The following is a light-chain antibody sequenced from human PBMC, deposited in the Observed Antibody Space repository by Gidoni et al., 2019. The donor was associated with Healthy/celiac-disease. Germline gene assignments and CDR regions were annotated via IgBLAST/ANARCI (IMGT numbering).Light chain of an antibody. CDR1: QSVSSSY. Sequence: EIVLTQSPGTLSLSPGERATLSCRASQSVSSSYLAWYQQKPGQAHRLLIYGASSRATGIPDRFSGSGSGTDFTFTISRLEPEDFAVYYCQQSGTFGQGTKLGIK. CDR2: GAS. J-gene: IGKJ2*01. CDR3: QQSGT. V-gene: IGKV3-20*01.